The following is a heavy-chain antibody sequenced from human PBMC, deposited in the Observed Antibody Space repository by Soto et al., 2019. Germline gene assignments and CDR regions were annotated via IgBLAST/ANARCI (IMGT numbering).Heavy chain of an antibody. J-gene: IGHJ6*03. V-gene: IGHV3-74*01. Sequence: EVQLVESGGGLVQPGGSLRLSCAASGFTFSSYWMHWVRQAPGKGLVWVSRINSDGSSTSYADSVQGRFTISRDNAKNTLYLRMNSLRAEDTAVYYCARDFRANGSGSPTKYYYYMDVWGKGTTVTVSS. CDR2: INSDGSST. D-gene: IGHD3-10*01. CDR3: ARDFRANGSGSPTKYYYYMDV. CDR1: GFTFSSYW.